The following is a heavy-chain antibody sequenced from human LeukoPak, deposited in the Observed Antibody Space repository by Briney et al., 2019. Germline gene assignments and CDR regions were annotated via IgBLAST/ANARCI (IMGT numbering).Heavy chain of an antibody. CDR3: AKDYYGSGSYSYYYYYMDV. D-gene: IGHD3-10*01. CDR2: ISYDGSNK. V-gene: IGHV3-30*18. J-gene: IGHJ6*03. CDR1: GFTFSSYG. Sequence: AGGSLRLSCAASGFTFSSYGMHWVRQAPGKGLEWVAVISYDGSNKYYADSVKGRFTISRDNSKNTLYLQMNSLRAEDTAVYYCAKDYYGSGSYSYYYYYMDVWGKGTTVTVSS.